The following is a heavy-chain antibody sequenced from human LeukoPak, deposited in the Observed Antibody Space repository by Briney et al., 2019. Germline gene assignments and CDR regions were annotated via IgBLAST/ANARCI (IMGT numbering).Heavy chain of an antibody. V-gene: IGHV1-69*06. CDR1: GGTFSSYA. D-gene: IGHD6-13*01. CDR2: IIPIYGTA. Sequence: ASVKVSCKASGGTFSSYAISWVRQAPGQGLEWMGGIIPIYGTANYAQKFQGRVTITADKSTSTAYMELSSLRSEDTAVYYCARDGGSSSWYLSNWFDPWGQGTLVTVSS. J-gene: IGHJ5*02. CDR3: ARDGGSSSWYLSNWFDP.